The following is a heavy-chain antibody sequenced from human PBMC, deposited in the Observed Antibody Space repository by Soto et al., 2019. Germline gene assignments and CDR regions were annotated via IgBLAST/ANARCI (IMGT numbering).Heavy chain of an antibody. CDR1: GYSIISDYY. V-gene: IGHV4-38-2*02. J-gene: IGHJ4*02. CDR2: FYHTGST. CDR3: ARFPAY. Sequence: SETLSLTCTVSGYSIISDYYWGWIRQPPGNGLEWIGSFYHTGSTHYNPSLKSRVTISVDTSKNQFSLKLTSVTAADTAVYFCARFPAYWGQGILVTVS.